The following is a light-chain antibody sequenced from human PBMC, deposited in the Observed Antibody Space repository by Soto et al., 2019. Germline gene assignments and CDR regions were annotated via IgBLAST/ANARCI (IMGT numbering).Light chain of an antibody. CDR2: GAS. Sequence: EMVMTQSPATLSVSPGERATLSCRASQSVRSNLAWYQQKPGQARRLLIYGASTRATGIPARFSGSGSGTEFTLTISSLQSEDFAVYYCQQYNDWWTFGQGTKVDIK. CDR3: QQYNDWWT. V-gene: IGKV3-15*01. J-gene: IGKJ1*01. CDR1: QSVRSN.